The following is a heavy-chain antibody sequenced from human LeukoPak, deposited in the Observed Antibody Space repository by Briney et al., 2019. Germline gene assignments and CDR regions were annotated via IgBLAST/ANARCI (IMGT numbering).Heavy chain of an antibody. V-gene: IGHV5-51*01. Sequence: GESLKISCKGSGYSFTSYWIGWVRQMPGKGLEWMGIIYPGDSDTRYSPSFQGQVTISADKSISTAYLQWSSLKASDTAMYYCASPYGGYCSSTCCYNTNDAFDIWGQGTMVTVSS. D-gene: IGHD2-2*01. CDR1: GYSFTSYW. CDR2: IYPGDSDT. CDR3: ASPYGGYCSSTCCYNTNDAFDI. J-gene: IGHJ3*02.